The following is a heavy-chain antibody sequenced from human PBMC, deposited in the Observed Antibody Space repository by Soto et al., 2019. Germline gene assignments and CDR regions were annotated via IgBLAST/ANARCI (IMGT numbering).Heavy chain of an antibody. J-gene: IGHJ3*02. CDR3: ARSPGVYRSSGVYDI. CDR1: GGSISSGGYY. V-gene: IGHV4-31*03. Sequence: QVQLQESGPGLVKPSQTLSLTCTVSGGSISSGGYYWSWIRQHPGQGLEWIGYIYYSGSTYYNPPLQSRVTIAVDTSKKQFALTLSYVTAADTAVYYCARSPGVYRSSGVYDILCQGTMVTLSS. CDR2: IYYSGST. D-gene: IGHD6-19*01.